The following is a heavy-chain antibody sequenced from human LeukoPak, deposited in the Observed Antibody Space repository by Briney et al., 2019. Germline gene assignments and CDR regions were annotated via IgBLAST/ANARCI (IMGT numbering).Heavy chain of an antibody. J-gene: IGHJ4*02. D-gene: IGHD3-10*01. CDR1: GFTFSSYW. Sequence: GGSLRLSCAASGFTFSSYWMHWVRQAPGKGLVWVSRINSDGSSTSYADSVKGRFTISRDNAKNSLYLQMNSLRAEDTAVYYCASRITMVRGVIYWGQGTLVTVPS. CDR2: INSDGSST. V-gene: IGHV3-74*01. CDR3: ASRITMVRGVIY.